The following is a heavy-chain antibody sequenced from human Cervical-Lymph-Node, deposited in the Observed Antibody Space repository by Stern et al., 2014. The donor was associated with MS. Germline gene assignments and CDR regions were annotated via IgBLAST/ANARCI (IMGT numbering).Heavy chain of an antibody. CDR2: IWYDGSNK. V-gene: IGHV3-33*01. CDR3: ARDLTYYYDSSGPYYYYGMDV. Sequence: QVQLVESGGGVVQPGRSLRLSCAASGFTFSSYGMHWVRQAPGKGLEWVAGIWYDGSNKYYAYSVKGRFTISRDNSKNTLYLQMNSLRAEDTAVYYCARDLTYYYDSSGPYYYYGMDVWGQGTTVTVSS. D-gene: IGHD3-22*01. CDR1: GFTFSSYG. J-gene: IGHJ6*02.